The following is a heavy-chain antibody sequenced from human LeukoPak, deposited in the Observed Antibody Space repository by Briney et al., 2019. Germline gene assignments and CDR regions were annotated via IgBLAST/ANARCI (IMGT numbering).Heavy chain of an antibody. CDR1: GGSFSGYY. J-gene: IGHJ6*02. CDR2: INHSGST. V-gene: IGHV4-34*01. Sequence: SETLSLTCAVYGGSFSGYYWSWIRQPPGKGLEWIGEINHSGSTNYNPSLKSRVTISVDTFKNQFSLKLSSVTAADTAVYYSYYYYGMDVWGQGTTVTVSS. CDR3: YYYYGMDV.